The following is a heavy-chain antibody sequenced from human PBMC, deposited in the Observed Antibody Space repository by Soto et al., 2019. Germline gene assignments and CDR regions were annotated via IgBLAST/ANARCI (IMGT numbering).Heavy chain of an antibody. D-gene: IGHD3-10*01. CDR1: GGSISSCY. Sequence: SETLSLTGAVSGGSISSCYWSCCQQRPGKGLEGSGDIYSGGNTNYKPSLKSRVTISVDTPNNQFFLKLSSVTAADTAVYYCARDRGPTSYFDYWGQGNMVTVSS. CDR3: ARDRGPTSYFDY. V-gene: IGHV4-59*01. CDR2: IYSGGNT. J-gene: IGHJ4*02.